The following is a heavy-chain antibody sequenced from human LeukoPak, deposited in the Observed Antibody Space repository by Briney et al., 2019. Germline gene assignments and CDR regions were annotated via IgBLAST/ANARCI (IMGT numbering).Heavy chain of an antibody. J-gene: IGHJ2*01. V-gene: IGHV3-23*01. CDR3: AKGIYSSGLTGGWYFDL. Sequence: GGSLRLSCAASGFTFSSYAMSWVRQAPGKGLEWVSAISGSGGSTYYADSVKGRFTISRDNSKNTLYLQMNSLRAEDTAVYYCAKGIYSSGLTGGWYFDLWGRGTLVTVSS. D-gene: IGHD6-19*01. CDR2: ISGSGGST. CDR1: GFTFSSYA.